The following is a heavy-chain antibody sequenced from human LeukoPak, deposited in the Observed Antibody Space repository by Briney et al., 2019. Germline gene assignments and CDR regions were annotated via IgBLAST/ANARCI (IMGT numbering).Heavy chain of an antibody. J-gene: IGHJ4*02. CDR1: GFTFSSYS. Sequence: PGGSLRLSCAASGFTFSSYSMNWVRQAPGKGLEWVSYISSSSSTIYYADSVKGRFTISRDNAKNSLYLQMNSLRAEDTAVYYCAREANAAVAAHFDYWGQGTLVTVSS. V-gene: IGHV3-48*04. CDR3: AREANAAVAAHFDY. D-gene: IGHD6-19*01. CDR2: ISSSSSTI.